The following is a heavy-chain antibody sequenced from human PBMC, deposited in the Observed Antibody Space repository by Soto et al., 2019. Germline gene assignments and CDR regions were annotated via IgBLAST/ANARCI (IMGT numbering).Heavy chain of an antibody. V-gene: IGHV4-31*03. J-gene: IGHJ6*02. CDR3: ARGRLRFLGPPYYGMDV. Sequence: SETLSLTCTVSGGSIRSGGHYWTWIRQLPGQGLEWIGYIYYSGRTYYSPSLQSRLTISVDTSQNQFSPRLTSVTAADTAVYYCARGRLRFLGPPYYGMDVWGQGTTVTVSS. CDR2: IYYSGRT. D-gene: IGHD3-3*01. CDR1: GGSIRSGGHY.